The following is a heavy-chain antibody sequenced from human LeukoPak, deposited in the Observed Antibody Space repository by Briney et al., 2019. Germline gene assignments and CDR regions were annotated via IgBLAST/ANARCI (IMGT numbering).Heavy chain of an antibody. V-gene: IGHV1-18*04. CDR2: ISINDGIA. Sequence: ASVKVSCKASGYIFSSYGISWVRQAPGQGLEWMGWISINDGIAQYAHKVKGRVILTADTSTNTVYMEMRNLRSDDTAVYYWARTEHEGSGYQNWFDPWGQGTLVTVSS. CDR3: ARTEHEGSGYQNWFDP. CDR1: GYIFSSYG. D-gene: IGHD5-12*01. J-gene: IGHJ5*02.